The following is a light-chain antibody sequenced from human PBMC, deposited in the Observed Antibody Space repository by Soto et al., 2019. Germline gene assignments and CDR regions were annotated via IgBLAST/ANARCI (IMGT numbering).Light chain of an antibody. J-gene: IGKJ4*01. CDR1: QSIGGF. CDR3: QKYDSVLLI. Sequence: DIQMTQSPSSLSVSVGDRVTITCRASQSIGGFLNWYQQKLGKAPKLLIYAASTLQSGVPSRFSGSGSGTDFTLTISSLQPEDVATYYCQKYDSVLLIFGGGTKVDIK. V-gene: IGKV1-27*01. CDR2: AAS.